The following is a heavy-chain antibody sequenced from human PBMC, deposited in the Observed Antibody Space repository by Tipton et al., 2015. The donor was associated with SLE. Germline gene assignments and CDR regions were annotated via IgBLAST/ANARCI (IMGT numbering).Heavy chain of an antibody. CDR3: ARSFTMVRPEGFDI. D-gene: IGHD3-10*01. J-gene: IGHJ3*02. Sequence: VQLVQSGAEVKKPGESLKISCKVSGNSFTSYWIGWVRQMPGKGLEWMGVIYPGDSDTRYSPPFQGQVSISVDKSISTAYLQWSSLKASDTTMYYCARSFTMVRPEGFDIWGQGTMVTVSS. CDR2: IYPGDSDT. V-gene: IGHV5-51*03. CDR1: GNSFTSYW.